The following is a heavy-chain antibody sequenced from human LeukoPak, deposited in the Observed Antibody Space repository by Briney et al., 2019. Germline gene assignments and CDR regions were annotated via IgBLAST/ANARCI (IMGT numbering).Heavy chain of an antibody. J-gene: IGHJ4*02. V-gene: IGHV1-69*04. CDR2: IIPILGIA. CDR3: ARVVGPNYYGSPLDY. Sequence: ASVKVSCKASGGAFSSYAISWVRQAPGQGLEWMGRIIPILGIANYAQKFQGRVTITADKSTSTAYMELSSLRSEDTAVYYCARVVGPNYYGSPLDYWGQGTLVTASS. D-gene: IGHD3-10*01. CDR1: GGAFSSYA.